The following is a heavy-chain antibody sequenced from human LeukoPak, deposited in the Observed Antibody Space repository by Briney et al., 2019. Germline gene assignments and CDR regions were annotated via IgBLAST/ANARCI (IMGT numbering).Heavy chain of an antibody. J-gene: IGHJ4*02. CDR2: IKSKTDGGTT. CDR1: GFTFSNAW. CDR3: TTVKYSGSRRVFDY. Sequence: GGSLRLSCAASGFTFSNAWMSWVRQAPGKGLEWVGRIKSKTDGGTTDYAAPVKGRFTISRDDSENTLYLQMNSLRTEDTAVYYCTTVKYSGSRRVFDYWGQGTLVTVSS. V-gene: IGHV3-15*01. D-gene: IGHD1-26*01.